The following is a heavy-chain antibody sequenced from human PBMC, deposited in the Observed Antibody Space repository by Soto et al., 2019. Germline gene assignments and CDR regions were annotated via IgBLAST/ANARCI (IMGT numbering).Heavy chain of an antibody. D-gene: IGHD1-26*01. Sequence: SVKVSCKASGGTFSSYAISWVRQAPGQGLEWMGGIIPIFGTANYAQKFQGRVTITADESTGTAYMELSSLRSEDTAVYYCARDRGIVGATTSKRNNWFDPWGQGTLVTVSS. CDR3: ARDRGIVGATTSKRNNWFDP. CDR1: GGTFSSYA. CDR2: IIPIFGTA. V-gene: IGHV1-69*13. J-gene: IGHJ5*02.